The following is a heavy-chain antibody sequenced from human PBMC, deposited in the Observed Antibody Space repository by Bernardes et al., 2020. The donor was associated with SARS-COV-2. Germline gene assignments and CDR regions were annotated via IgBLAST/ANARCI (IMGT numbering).Heavy chain of an antibody. V-gene: IGHV3-33*08. J-gene: IGHJ4*02. CDR2: IWFDGSND. D-gene: IGHD3-22*01. Sequence: GGSLRLFCAASGFTFSQYGMHWVRKAPGKGLEWVALIWFDGSNDYYADSLKGRFTISRDNSKDTLFLQMNSLRAEDTAVYYCVRNEWDDATGYYPDYWGQGTLVTVSS. CDR1: GFTFSQYG. CDR3: VRNEWDDATGYYPDY.